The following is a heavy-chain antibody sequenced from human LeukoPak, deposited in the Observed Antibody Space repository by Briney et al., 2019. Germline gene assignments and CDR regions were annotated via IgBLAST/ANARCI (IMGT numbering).Heavy chain of an antibody. V-gene: IGHV4-30-2*01. J-gene: IGHJ4*02. CDR1: GGSISSGGYS. Sequence: SETLSLTCAVSGGSISSGGYSWSWIRQPPGKGLEWIGYIYHSGSTYYNPSLKSRVTISVDRSKNQFSLKLSSVTAADTAVYYCARSEYSSFDYWAQRTLVTVSS. D-gene: IGHD2/OR15-2a*01. CDR2: IYHSGST. CDR3: ARSEYSSFDY.